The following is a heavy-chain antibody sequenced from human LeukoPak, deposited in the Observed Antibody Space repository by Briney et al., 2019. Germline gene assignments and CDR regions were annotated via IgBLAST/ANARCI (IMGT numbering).Heavy chain of an antibody. V-gene: IGHV1-69*05. D-gene: IGHD3-10*01. CDR3: ARGRGDPDWYFDL. CDR2: IIPIFGTA. CDR1: GGTFSSYA. J-gene: IGHJ2*01. Sequence: ASVKVSCKASGGTFSSYAISWVRQAPGQGLEWMGGIIPIFGTANYAQKFQGRVTITTDESTSTAYMELSSLRSEDTAVYYRARGRGDPDWYFDLWGRGTLVTVSS.